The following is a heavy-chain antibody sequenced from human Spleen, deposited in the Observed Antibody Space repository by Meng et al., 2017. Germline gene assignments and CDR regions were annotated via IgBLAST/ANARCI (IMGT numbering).Heavy chain of an antibody. Sequence: LRLSCTVSGGSISSGTYYWSWIRQPAGKGLEWIGRIYYSGSTRYSPSLKSRVTISLDTSKNQFSLELTSVTAADTAVYYCARDRELRGFFDYWGQGTPVTVSS. D-gene: IGHD4-23*01. J-gene: IGHJ4*02. CDR1: GGSISSGTYY. CDR3: ARDRELRGFFDY. CDR2: IYYSGST. V-gene: IGHV4-61*02.